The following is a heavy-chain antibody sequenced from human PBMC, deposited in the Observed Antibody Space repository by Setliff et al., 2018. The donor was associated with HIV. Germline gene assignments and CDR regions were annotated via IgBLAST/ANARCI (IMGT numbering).Heavy chain of an antibody. CDR3: ARAPSCIGSNCIFYYYYYYGLDV. CDR2: MTHTRDF. D-gene: IGHD2-15*01. V-gene: IGHV4-34*01. CDR1: GGSFSGYH. Sequence: SETLSLTCAVYGGSFSGYHWTWIRQPPGKGLQWIGEMTHTRDFRYNPSLRGRLTMSVDISKNQFSLKLTSVTVADTAVYYCARAPSCIGSNCIFYYYYYYGLDVWGHGTTVTVSS. J-gene: IGHJ6*02.